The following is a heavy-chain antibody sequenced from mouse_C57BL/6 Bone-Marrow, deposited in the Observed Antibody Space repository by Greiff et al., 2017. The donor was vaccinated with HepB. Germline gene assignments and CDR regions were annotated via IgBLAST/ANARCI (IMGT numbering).Heavy chain of an antibody. CDR3: ARQNFITTVVAPFAY. CDR1: GFTFSSYG. J-gene: IGHJ3*01. D-gene: IGHD1-1*01. V-gene: IGHV5-6*01. Sequence: EVQRVESGGDLVKPGGSLKLSCAASGFTFSSYGMSWVRQTPDKRLEWVATISSGGSYTYYPDSVKGRFTISRDNAKNTLYLQMSSLKSEDTAMYYCARQNFITTVVAPFAYWGQGTLVTVSA. CDR2: ISSGGSYT.